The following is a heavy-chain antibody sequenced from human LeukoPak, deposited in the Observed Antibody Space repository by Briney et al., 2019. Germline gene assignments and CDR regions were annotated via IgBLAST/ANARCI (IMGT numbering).Heavy chain of an antibody. Sequence: GESLRLSCAASGFTVSSNYMSWIRQAPGKGLEWVSVIYSGGSTYYADSVKGRFTISRDNSKNTLYLQMNNLRAEDTAVYYCARDRYCNGGSCYEYIYWGQGTLVTVSS. D-gene: IGHD2-15*01. CDR2: IYSGGST. V-gene: IGHV3-66*01. J-gene: IGHJ4*02. CDR3: ARDRYCNGGSCYEYIY. CDR1: GFTVSSNY.